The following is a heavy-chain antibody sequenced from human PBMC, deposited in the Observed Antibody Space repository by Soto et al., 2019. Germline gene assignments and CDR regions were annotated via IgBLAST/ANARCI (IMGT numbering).Heavy chain of an antibody. CDR1: GFTFSSYD. CDR3: ARGVGGAAAGSVC. J-gene: IGHJ4*02. D-gene: IGHD6-19*01. Sequence: EVQLVESGGGLVQPGGSLRLSCAASGFTFSSYDMHWVRQATGKGLEWVSAIGTAGDTYYPGSVKGRFTISRENAKNSLYLQMNSLRAEDTAVSYCARGVGGAAAGSVCWGQGTLVTVSS. V-gene: IGHV3-13*01. CDR2: IGTAGDT.